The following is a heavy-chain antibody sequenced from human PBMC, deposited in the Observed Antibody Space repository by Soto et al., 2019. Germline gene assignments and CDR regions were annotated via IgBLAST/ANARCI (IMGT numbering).Heavy chain of an antibody. CDR3: ARDVVPAALYYFDY. Sequence: SETLSLTCAVYGGCFSGYYWSWIRQPPGKGLEWIGEINHSGSTNYNPSLKSRVTISVDTSKNQFSLKLSSVTAADTAVYYCARDVVPAALYYFDYWGQGTLVTVSS. CDR2: INHSGST. V-gene: IGHV4-34*01. J-gene: IGHJ4*02. CDR1: GGCFSGYY. D-gene: IGHD2-2*01.